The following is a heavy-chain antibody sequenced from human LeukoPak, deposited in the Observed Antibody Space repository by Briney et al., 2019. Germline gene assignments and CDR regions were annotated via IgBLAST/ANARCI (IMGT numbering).Heavy chain of an antibody. CDR3: ARTYSSSWYGYYYYMDV. V-gene: IGHV1-69*05. J-gene: IGHJ6*03. D-gene: IGHD6-13*01. CDR2: NIPIFGTA. Sequence: ASVKVSCKASGGTFSSYAISWVRQAPGQGLEWMGGNIPIFGTANYAQKFQGRVTITTDESTSTAYMELSSLRSEDTAVYYCARTYSSSWYGYYYYMDVWGKGTTVTVSS. CDR1: GGTFSSYA.